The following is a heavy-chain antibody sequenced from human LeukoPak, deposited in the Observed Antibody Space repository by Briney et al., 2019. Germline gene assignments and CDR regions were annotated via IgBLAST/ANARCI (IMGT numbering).Heavy chain of an antibody. V-gene: IGHV3-7*01. CDR2: INQDGSVT. Sequence: QAGGSLRLSCADSGFIFSGHWVTWVRQAPGKGLEWVANINQDGSVTWYVDSVKGRFTLSRDNAKKSVYLQVNSLRADDTGVYFCARDAGWGRSDYWGRGTLLSVSS. CDR1: GFIFSGHW. D-gene: IGHD1-26*01. J-gene: IGHJ4*02. CDR3: ARDAGWGRSDY.